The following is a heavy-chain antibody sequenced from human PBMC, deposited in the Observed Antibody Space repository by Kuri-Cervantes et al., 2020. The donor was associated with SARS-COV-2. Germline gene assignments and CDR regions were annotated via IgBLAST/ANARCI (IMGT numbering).Heavy chain of an antibody. CDR3: ARQHSPRYFDL. J-gene: IGHJ2*01. D-gene: IGHD2-15*01. V-gene: IGHV4-38-2*01. CDR1: GYSISSGYY. Sequence: SQTLSLTCAVSGYSISSGYYWGWIRQPPGKGLEWIGSIYHSGSTSYNPSLKRRVTISVDTSKNQFSLKLSSVTAADTAVYYCARQHSPRYFDLWGRGTLVTVSS. CDR2: IYHSGST.